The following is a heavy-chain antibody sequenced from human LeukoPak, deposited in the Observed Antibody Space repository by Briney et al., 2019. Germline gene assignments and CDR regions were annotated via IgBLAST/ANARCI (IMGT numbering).Heavy chain of an antibody. D-gene: IGHD3-22*01. CDR2: ISSSSSYI. CDR3: ARAGITMIVGDAFDI. J-gene: IGHJ3*02. Sequence: PGGSLRLSCAASGFTFSSYSMNWVRQAPGKGLEWVSSISSSSSYIYYADSVKGRFTISRDNAKNSLYLQMNSLRAEDTAVYYCARAGITMIVGDAFDIWGQGTMVTVSS. V-gene: IGHV3-21*01. CDR1: GFTFSSYS.